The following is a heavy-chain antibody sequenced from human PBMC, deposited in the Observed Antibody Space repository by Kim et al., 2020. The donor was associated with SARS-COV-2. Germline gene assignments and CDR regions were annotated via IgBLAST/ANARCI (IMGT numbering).Heavy chain of an antibody. CDR2: DSDT. CDR3: ARHPHFDY. V-gene: IGHV5-51*01. J-gene: IGHJ4*02. Sequence: DSDTRYSPSFQGQVTISADKSISTAYLQWSSLKASDTAMYYCARHPHFDYWGQGTLVTVSS.